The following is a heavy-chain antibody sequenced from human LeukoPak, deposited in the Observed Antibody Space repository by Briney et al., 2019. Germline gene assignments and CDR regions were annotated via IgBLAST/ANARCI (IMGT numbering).Heavy chain of an antibody. CDR3: ARDFYGDYPHAFDI. D-gene: IGHD4-17*01. CDR2: ISVSGNT. Sequence: GGSLRLSCAASGFTLSSYAMSWVRQGPGKGLEWVSAISVSGNTYHADSVKGRFTISRDNAKNSLYLQMNSLRAEDTAVYYCARDFYGDYPHAFDIWGQGTMVTVSS. V-gene: IGHV3-23*01. J-gene: IGHJ3*02. CDR1: GFTLSSYA.